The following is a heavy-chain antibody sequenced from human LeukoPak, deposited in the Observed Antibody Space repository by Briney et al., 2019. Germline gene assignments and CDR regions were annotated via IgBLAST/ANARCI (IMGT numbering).Heavy chain of an antibody. CDR2: IYTSGST. J-gene: IGHJ6*03. D-gene: IGHD6-6*01. V-gene: IGHV4-4*07. CDR3: ARGHRGSSSSGYYYYMDV. CDR1: GGSISSYY. Sequence: PSETLSLTCTVSGGSISSYYWSWIRQPAGKGLEWIGRIYTSGSTNYNPSLKSRVTMSVDTSKNQFSLKLSSVTAADTAVYYCARGHRGSSSSGYYYYMDVWGKGTTVTVSS.